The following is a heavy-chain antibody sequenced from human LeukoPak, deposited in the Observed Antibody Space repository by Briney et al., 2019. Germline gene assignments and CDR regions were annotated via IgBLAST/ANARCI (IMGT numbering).Heavy chain of an antibody. CDR2: IYYSGST. CDR3: AKSRDGYNLGHFDY. V-gene: IGHV4-59*01. CDR1: GGSMSPYH. Sequence: SETLSLTCTVSGGSMSPYHWGWIRQPPGKGLEWTGYIYYSGSTNYNPSLKSRVTISVDTSKNQFSLKLSSVTAADTAMYYCAKSRDGYNLGHFDYWGQGTLVTVPS. J-gene: IGHJ4*02. D-gene: IGHD5-24*01.